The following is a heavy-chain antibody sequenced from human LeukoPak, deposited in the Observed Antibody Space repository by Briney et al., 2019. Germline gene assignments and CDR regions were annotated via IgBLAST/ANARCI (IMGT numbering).Heavy chain of an antibody. CDR2: FDPEDGET. CDR1: GYTLTELS. D-gene: IGHD3-10*01. Sequence: ASVKVSCEVSGYTLTELSMHWVRQAPGKGLEWMGGFDPEDGETIYAQKFQGRVTMTEDTSTDTAYMELSSLRSEDAAVYYCATDRSILVRGVISDYWGQGTLVTVSS. CDR3: ATDRSILVRGVISDY. J-gene: IGHJ4*02. V-gene: IGHV1-24*01.